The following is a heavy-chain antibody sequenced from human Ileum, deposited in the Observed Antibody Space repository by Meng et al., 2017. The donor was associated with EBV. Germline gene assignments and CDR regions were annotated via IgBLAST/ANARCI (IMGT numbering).Heavy chain of an antibody. CDR2: INSNTGNS. CDR1: GYTFRSHA. Sequence: QVHVAQSGSELRKPGASVKVSGKASGYTFRSHAMSWVRQAPGQGLEWMGWINSNTGNSTYAQGFTGRFVFSLDTSVSTAYLHINSLKTEDTAVYYCAREVGQGWYYFDYWGQGTLVTVSS. D-gene: IGHD6-19*01. CDR3: AREVGQGWYYFDY. J-gene: IGHJ4*02. V-gene: IGHV7-4-1*02.